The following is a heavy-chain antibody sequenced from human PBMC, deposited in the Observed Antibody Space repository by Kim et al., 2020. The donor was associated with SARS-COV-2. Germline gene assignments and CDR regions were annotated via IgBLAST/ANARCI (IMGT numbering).Heavy chain of an antibody. CDR3: VRVKRTIHYGMDI. D-gene: IGHD3-9*01. V-gene: IGHV3-72*01. J-gene: IGHJ6*02. Sequence: YAASVKGRFTISRDDSKKSFYLQMNSLKTEDTAVYYCVRVKRTIHYGMDIWGQGTTVTVSS.